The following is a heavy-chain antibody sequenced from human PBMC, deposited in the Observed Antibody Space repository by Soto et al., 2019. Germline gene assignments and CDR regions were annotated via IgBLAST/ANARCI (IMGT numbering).Heavy chain of an antibody. D-gene: IGHD2-2*01. J-gene: IGHJ6*02. Sequence: PSETLSLTCTVSGGSISSYYWSWIRQPAGKGLEWIGRIYTSGSTNYNPSLKSRVTMSVDTSKNQFSLKLSSVTAADTAVYYCAREGGGCSSTSCPSYYYYGMDVWGQGTTVTVSS. CDR3: AREGGGCSSTSCPSYYYYGMDV. CDR2: IYTSGST. V-gene: IGHV4-4*07. CDR1: GGSISSYY.